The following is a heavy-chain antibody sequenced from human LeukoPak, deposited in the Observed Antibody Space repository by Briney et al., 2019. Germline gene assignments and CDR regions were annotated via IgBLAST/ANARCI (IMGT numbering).Heavy chain of an antibody. J-gene: IGHJ3*02. D-gene: IGHD6-19*01. CDR1: GFRFSSHA. V-gene: IGHV3-23*01. CDR3: ARDLAAVAGSGAFDI. Sequence: PGGSLRLSCAASGFRFSSHAMSWVRQAPGKGLEWVSDVRSDDVTTTYADSVKGRFTISRDRSTNTLYLQMNNLRVEDTAVYYCARDLAAVAGSGAFDIWGQGTMVTVSS. CDR2: VRSDDVTT.